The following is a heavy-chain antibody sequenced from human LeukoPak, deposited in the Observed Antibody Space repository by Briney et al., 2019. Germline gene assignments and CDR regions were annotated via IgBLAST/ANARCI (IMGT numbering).Heavy chain of an antibody. J-gene: IGHJ4*02. Sequence: GGSLRLSCAASGFTFSSYSMNWVRQAPGKGLEWVSSISSSSSYIYYADSVKGRFTISRDNAKNSLYLQMNSLRAEDTAVYYCAREGGYYDSSGEFDYWGQGTLVTVSS. CDR3: AREGGYYDSSGEFDY. CDR2: ISSSSSYI. V-gene: IGHV3-21*01. D-gene: IGHD3-22*01. CDR1: GFTFSSYS.